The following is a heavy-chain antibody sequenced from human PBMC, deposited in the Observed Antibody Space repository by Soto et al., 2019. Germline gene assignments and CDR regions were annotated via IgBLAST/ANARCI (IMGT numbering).Heavy chain of an antibody. J-gene: IGHJ4*02. Sequence: LSLTCTVSGGSISSYYWSWIRQPPGKGLEWIGYIYYSGSTNYNPSLKSRVTISVDTSKNQFSLKLSSVTAADTAVYYCARRYGDHFDYCGQGTLVTVSS. CDR2: IYYSGST. CDR1: GGSISSYY. CDR3: ARRYGDHFDY. V-gene: IGHV4-59*08. D-gene: IGHD4-17*01.